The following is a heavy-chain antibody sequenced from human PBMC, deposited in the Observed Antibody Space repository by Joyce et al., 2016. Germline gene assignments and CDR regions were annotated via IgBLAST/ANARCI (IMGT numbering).Heavy chain of an antibody. D-gene: IGHD3/OR15-3a*01. CDR1: GYIFSSYV. CDR3: AREGSVDGLDLDY. V-gene: IGHV1-3*04. CDR2: INTGDVVT. J-gene: IGHJ4*02. Sequence: QVHLVQSGAEVKKPGASVKVSCKTSGYIFSSYVMHWVRQAPGQRLEWMGWINTGDVVTRYSQKFQGRVTFTRDTSASTVYIDLSNLKSEDTAVYYCAREGSVDGLDLDYWGQGTLVTVSS.